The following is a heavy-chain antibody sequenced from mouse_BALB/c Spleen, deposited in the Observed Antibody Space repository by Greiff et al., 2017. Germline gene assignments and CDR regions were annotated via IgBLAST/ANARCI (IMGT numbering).Heavy chain of an antibody. CDR2: ISDGGSYT. D-gene: IGHD2-1*01. CDR3: ARDGNFPPFAY. Sequence: DVHLVESGGGLVKPGGSLKLSCAASGFTFSDYYMYWVRQTPEKRLEWVATISDGGSYTYYPDSVKGRFTISRDNAKNNLYLQMSSLKSEDTAMYYCARDGNFPPFAYWGQGTLVTVSA. V-gene: IGHV5-4*02. CDR1: GFTFSDYY. J-gene: IGHJ3*01.